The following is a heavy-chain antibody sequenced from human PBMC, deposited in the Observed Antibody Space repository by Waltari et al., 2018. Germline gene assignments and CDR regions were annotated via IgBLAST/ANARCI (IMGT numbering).Heavy chain of an antibody. Sequence: QVTLRESGPALVKPTQTLTLTCTFSGFSLTTIGMCVSWIRQPPGKALEWLALIEWDDDKYYNTPLKTRLTISQDTSKNQVVLTMTDMDPVDTATYYCARTSVVSEGYFDYWGQGSLVTVSS. CDR3: ARTSVVSEGYFDY. J-gene: IGHJ4*02. V-gene: IGHV2-70*01. D-gene: IGHD2-21*01. CDR2: IEWDDDK. CDR1: GFSLTTIGMC.